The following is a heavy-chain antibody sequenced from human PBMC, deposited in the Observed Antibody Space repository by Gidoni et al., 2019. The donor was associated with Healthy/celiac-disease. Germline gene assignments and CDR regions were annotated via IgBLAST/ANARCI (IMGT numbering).Heavy chain of an antibody. Sequence: QVQLQQWGAGLLKPSETLSLTCAVYGGSCSGYYWSWIRQPPGKGLEWIGEINHSGSTNYNPSLKSRVTISVDTSKNQFSLKLSSVTAADTAVYYCAREAYSSSPQPRDAFDIWGQGTMVTVSS. CDR1: GGSCSGYY. CDR3: AREAYSSSPQPRDAFDI. D-gene: IGHD6-6*01. CDR2: INHSGST. J-gene: IGHJ3*02. V-gene: IGHV4-34*01.